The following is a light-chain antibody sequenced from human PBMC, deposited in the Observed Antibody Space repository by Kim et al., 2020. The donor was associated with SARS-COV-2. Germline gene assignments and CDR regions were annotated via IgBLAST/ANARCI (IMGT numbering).Light chain of an antibody. V-gene: IGKV3-20*01. Sequence: PGGRATLSCRASQSVSSSYLAWYQQKPGQAPRLLIYGASSRATGIPDRFSGSGSGTDFTLAISRLEPEDFAVYYCQQYGSSLYTFGQGTKLEI. CDR2: GAS. CDR3: QQYGSSLYT. J-gene: IGKJ2*01. CDR1: QSVSSSY.